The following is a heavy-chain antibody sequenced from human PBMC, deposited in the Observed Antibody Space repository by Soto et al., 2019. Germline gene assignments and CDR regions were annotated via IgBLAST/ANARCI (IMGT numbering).Heavy chain of an antibody. J-gene: IGHJ5*01. Sequence: QVQLQESGPGQVKPSQTRSLTCSVSGVSIKSGDNYWSWIRQPPGKGLEWIGNIYYVGSTSYNPSLKSRVSMSVDTSKNQFSLKLTSVTAADTAVYYCARNTSRLGWFDSWGQGTLVTVSS. V-gene: IGHV4-30-4*08. D-gene: IGHD7-27*01. CDR3: ARNTSRLGWFDS. CDR2: IYYVGST. CDR1: GVSIKSGDNY.